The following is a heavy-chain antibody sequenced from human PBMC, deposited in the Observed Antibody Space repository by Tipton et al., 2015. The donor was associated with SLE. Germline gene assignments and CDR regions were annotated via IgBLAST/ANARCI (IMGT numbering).Heavy chain of an antibody. CDR2: ITGSGDM. CDR1: GFSVSSNY. V-gene: IGHV3-69-1*01. D-gene: IGHD6-13*01. Sequence: SLRLSCAASGFSVSSNYMSWVRQAPGKGLEWVSSITGSGDMNYADSVKGRFTISRDNAKNSLYLQMNSLRVEDTAVYYCARGELGQQLAFYYFYYMDVWGKGTTVTVSS. CDR3: ARGELGQQLAFYYFYYMDV. J-gene: IGHJ6*03.